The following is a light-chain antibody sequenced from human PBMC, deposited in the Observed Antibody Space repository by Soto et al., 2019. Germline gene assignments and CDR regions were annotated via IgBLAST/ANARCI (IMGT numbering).Light chain of an antibody. CDR2: AAS. V-gene: IGKV1-27*01. CDR1: QGISKY. J-gene: IGKJ1*01. Sequence: DIQMTQSPSSLSASVGDRVTITCRASQGISKYLAWYQQKPGKVPKLLIYAASTLQSGVPSRFSGSGSGTDFTLTISSLQPGDVATYYCQKYNSAPRTFGQGTKVEIK. CDR3: QKYNSAPRT.